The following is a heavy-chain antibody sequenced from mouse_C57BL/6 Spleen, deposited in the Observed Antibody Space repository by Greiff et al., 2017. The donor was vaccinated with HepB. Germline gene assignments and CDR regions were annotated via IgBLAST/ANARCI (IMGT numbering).Heavy chain of an antibody. CDR1: GYTFTSYT. Sequence: VQLQQSGAELARPGASVKMSCKASGYTFTSYTMHWVKQRPGQGLEWIGYINPSSGYTKYNQKFKDKATLTADKSSSTAYMQLSSLTSEDSAVYYCAIYYGSSSWFAYWGQGTLVTVSA. CDR3: AIYYGSSSWFAY. D-gene: IGHD1-1*01. J-gene: IGHJ3*01. CDR2: INPSSGYT. V-gene: IGHV1-4*01.